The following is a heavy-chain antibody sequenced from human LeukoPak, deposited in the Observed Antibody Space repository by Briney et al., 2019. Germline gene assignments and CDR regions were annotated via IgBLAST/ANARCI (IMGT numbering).Heavy chain of an antibody. CDR3: ARQGGGLGYGRSFDY. Sequence: GESLKISCKGSGYSFTSYWIGWVRQMPGKGLEWMGIIYPGDSDTRYSPSFQGQVTISADKSISTAYLQWSSLKASDTAMYYCARQGGGLGYGRSFDYWGQGTLVTVSS. V-gene: IGHV5-51*01. J-gene: IGHJ4*02. CDR2: IYPGDSDT. D-gene: IGHD5-12*01. CDR1: GYSFTSYW.